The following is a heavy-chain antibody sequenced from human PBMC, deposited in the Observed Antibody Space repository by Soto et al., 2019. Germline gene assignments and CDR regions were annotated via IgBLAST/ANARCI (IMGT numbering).Heavy chain of an antibody. V-gene: IGHV3-23*01. CDR2: ISGSGGST. D-gene: IGHD6-19*01. CDR1: GFTFSSYA. CDR3: AKDVGPASIAVDIDY. J-gene: IGHJ4*02. Sequence: GGSLRLSCAASGFTFSSYAMSWVRQAPGKGLEWVSAISGSGGSTYYADSVKGRFTISRDNSKNTLYLQMNSLRAEDTAVYYCAKDVGPASIAVDIDYWGQGTLVTVPQ.